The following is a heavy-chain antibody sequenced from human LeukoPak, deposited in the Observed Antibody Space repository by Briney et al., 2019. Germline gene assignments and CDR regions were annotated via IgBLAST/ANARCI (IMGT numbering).Heavy chain of an antibody. V-gene: IGHV3-30*02. Sequence: GGSLRLSCAASGFTFSSYGMHWVRQAPGKGLEWVAFIRYDGSNKYYADPVKGRFTISRDNSKNTLYLQMNSLRAEDTAVYYCAKDPGQLLVYYFDYWGQGTLVTVSS. CDR2: IRYDGSNK. CDR3: AKDPGQLLVYYFDY. CDR1: GFTFSSYG. J-gene: IGHJ4*02. D-gene: IGHD6-6*01.